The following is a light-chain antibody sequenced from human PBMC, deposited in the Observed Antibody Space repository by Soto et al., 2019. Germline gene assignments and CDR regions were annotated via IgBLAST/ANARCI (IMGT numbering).Light chain of an antibody. J-gene: IGKJ1*01. Sequence: EIVLTQSPGTLSLSPGERATLSCRASQSVSSSLAWYQQKPGQAPRLLIYGTSNRATAIPDRFSGSGSGADFTLTISRLEPEDFALYYCQQYGISPSTFGPWTKVEI. V-gene: IGKV3-20*01. CDR3: QQYGISPST. CDR2: GTS. CDR1: QSVSSS.